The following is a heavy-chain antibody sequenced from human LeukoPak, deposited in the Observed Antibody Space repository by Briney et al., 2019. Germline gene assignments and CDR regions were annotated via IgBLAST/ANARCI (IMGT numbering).Heavy chain of an antibody. V-gene: IGHV3-21*01. CDR3: ARDNSPGWFGP. D-gene: IGHD4-23*01. CDR1: GLTFSSYS. Sequence: GGSLRLSCAASGLTFSSYSMNWVRQAPGKGLEWVSSISSSSSYIYYADSVKGRFTISRDNAKNSLYLQMNSLRAEDTAVYYCARDNSPGWFGPWGQGTLVTVSS. CDR2: ISSSSSYI. J-gene: IGHJ5*02.